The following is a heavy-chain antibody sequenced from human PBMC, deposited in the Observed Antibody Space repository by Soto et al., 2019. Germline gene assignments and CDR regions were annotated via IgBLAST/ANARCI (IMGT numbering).Heavy chain of an antibody. V-gene: IGHV3-30*18. Sequence: GGSLRLSCAASGFTFSSYGMHWVRQAPGKGLEWVAVISYDGSNKYYADSVKGRFTISRDNSKNTLYLQMNSLRAEDTAVYYCAKLSGSGPNFDYWGQGTLVTVSS. D-gene: IGHD3-10*01. CDR2: ISYDGSNK. J-gene: IGHJ4*02. CDR1: GFTFSSYG. CDR3: AKLSGSGPNFDY.